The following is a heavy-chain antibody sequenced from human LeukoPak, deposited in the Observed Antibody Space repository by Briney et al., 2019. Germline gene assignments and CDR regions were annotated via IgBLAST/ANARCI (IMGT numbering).Heavy chain of an antibody. D-gene: IGHD3-22*01. V-gene: IGHV3-30*01. Sequence: PGRSLRLSCAASGLTFSSYAMHWVRQAPGKGLEWVAVISYDGSNKYYADSVKGRFTISRDNSKNTLYLQMNSLRAEDTAVYYCARVGYYDSSGYYYPLDYWGQGTLVTVSS. J-gene: IGHJ4*02. CDR1: GLTFSSYA. CDR3: ARVGYYDSSGYYYPLDY. CDR2: ISYDGSNK.